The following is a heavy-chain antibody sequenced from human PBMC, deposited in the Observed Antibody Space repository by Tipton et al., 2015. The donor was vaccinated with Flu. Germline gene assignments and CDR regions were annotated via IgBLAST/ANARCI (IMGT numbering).Heavy chain of an antibody. CDR2: INHSGST. V-gene: IGHV4-34*01. J-gene: IGHJ4*02. CDR3: ARGGDGYNPIDY. CDR1: GGSFSGYY. D-gene: IGHD5-24*01. Sequence: SLTCAVYGGSFSGYYWSWIRQPPGKGLEWIGEINHSGSTNYNPSLKSRVTISVDTSKNQFSLKLSSVTAADTAVYYCARGGDGYNPIDYWGQGTLVTVSS.